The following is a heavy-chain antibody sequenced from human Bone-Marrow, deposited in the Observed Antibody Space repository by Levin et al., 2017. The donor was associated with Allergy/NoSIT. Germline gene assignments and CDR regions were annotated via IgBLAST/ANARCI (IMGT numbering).Heavy chain of an antibody. Sequence: SETLSLTCSVSGGSISTYYWSWIRQPPGKGLEWIGYIFHSGTTHYNPSLQSRVIMSVDTSKNQFSLELSSVTAADTAVYYCARHLYNWNPFDYWGQGTLVTVSS. D-gene: IGHD1-20*01. CDR3: ARHLYNWNPFDY. V-gene: IGHV4-59*08. CDR1: GGSISTYY. J-gene: IGHJ4*02. CDR2: IFHSGTT.